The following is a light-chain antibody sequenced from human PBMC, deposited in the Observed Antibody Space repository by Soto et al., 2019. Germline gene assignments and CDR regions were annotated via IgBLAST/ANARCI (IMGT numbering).Light chain of an antibody. V-gene: IGLV2-14*01. CDR2: GVS. CDR3: SSYTSNSPPVL. Sequence: QSALTQPASVSGSPGQSITISCTGTNSDGGAYNYVSWYQQHPGKAPKLMIYGVSDRPSGVSNRFSGSKSGNTASLTISGLQAEDEADYYCSSYTSNSPPVLFGGGTKVTVL. J-gene: IGLJ2*01. CDR1: NSDGGAYNY.